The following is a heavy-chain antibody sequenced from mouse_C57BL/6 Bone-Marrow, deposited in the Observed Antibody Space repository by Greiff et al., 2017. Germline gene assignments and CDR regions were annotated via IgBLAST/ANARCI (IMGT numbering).Heavy chain of an antibody. V-gene: IGHV1-47*01. CDR1: GYTFTTYP. Sequence: VKLQESGAELVKPGASVKMSCKASGYTFTTYPIEWMKQNHGKSLEWIGNFHPYNDDTKYNEKFKGKATLTVEKSSSTVYLELSRLTSDDSAVYYCARGPTTGYYAMDYWGQGTSVTVSS. CDR2: FHPYNDDT. J-gene: IGHJ4*01. D-gene: IGHD4-1*02. CDR3: ARGPTTGYYAMDY.